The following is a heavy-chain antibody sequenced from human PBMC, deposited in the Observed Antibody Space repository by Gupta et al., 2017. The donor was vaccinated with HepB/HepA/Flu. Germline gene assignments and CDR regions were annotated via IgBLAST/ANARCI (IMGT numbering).Heavy chain of an antibody. CDR2: ISGDGSYK. V-gene: IGHV3-74*01. D-gene: IGHD3-9*01. CDR1: GL. Sequence: EVQPVESGGDVVQTGGSLRLSCPGPGLIHWVRQFPGKGLVWVSRISGDGSYKQYADSVMGRFTISRDNAKNTVYLQMDSVRVDDTGVYYCARDFDWEGGVWGQGTTVTVSS. CDR3: ARDFDWEGGV. J-gene: IGHJ6*02.